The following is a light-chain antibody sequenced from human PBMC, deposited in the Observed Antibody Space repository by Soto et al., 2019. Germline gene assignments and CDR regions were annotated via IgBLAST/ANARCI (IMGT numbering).Light chain of an antibody. Sequence: QSALTQPPSASGSPGQSVTFSCTGTSSDVGYYNYVSWYQQHPGKAPKLMIYEVTKRPSGVPDRFSGSKSGNTASLTVSGLQDEDEADYYCSSYAGSNNLLFGGGTKLTVL. J-gene: IGLJ2*01. CDR2: EVT. CDR1: SSDVGYYNY. V-gene: IGLV2-8*01. CDR3: SSYAGSNNLL.